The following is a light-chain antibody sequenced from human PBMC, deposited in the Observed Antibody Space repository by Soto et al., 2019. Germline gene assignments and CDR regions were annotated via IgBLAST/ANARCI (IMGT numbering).Light chain of an antibody. J-gene: IGKJ1*01. CDR1: QSVSSSY. Sequence: EIVLTQSPGTLSLSPGERATLSCRASQSVSSSYLAWYQQKPGQAPRLLIYGASSRATGIPDRFSGSGSGTAFTLPISRLEPEDFAVYYCQQYGSSPSWTSGQGTKV. CDR3: QQYGSSPSWT. CDR2: GAS. V-gene: IGKV3-20*01.